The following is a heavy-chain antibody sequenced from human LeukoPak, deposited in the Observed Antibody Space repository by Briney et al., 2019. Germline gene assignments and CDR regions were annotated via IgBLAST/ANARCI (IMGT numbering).Heavy chain of an antibody. J-gene: IGHJ4*02. D-gene: IGHD3-3*01. CDR1: GFTFSSYG. CDR2: IRYDGSNK. CDR3: AKDPLARLRFLEWLLFDC. V-gene: IGHV3-30*02. Sequence: GGSLRLSCAASGFTFSSYGMHWVRQAPGKGLEWVAFIRYDGSNKYYADSVKGRFTISRDNSKNTLYLQMNSLRAEDTAVYYCAKDPLARLRFLEWLLFDCWGQGTLVTVSS.